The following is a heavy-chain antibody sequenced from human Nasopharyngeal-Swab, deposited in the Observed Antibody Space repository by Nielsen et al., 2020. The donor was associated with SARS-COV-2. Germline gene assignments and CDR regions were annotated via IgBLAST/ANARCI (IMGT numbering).Heavy chain of an antibody. CDR1: GGSFSGYY. J-gene: IGHJ4*02. D-gene: IGHD4-17*01. CDR2: INHSGST. CDR3: ARGHDCGDFDY. Sequence: SETLSLTCAVYGGSFSGYYWSWIRQPPGKGLEWIGEINHSGSTNYNPSLKSRVTISVDTSKNQFSLKLSSVTAADTAVYYCARGHDCGDFDYWGQGTLVTVSS. V-gene: IGHV4-34*01.